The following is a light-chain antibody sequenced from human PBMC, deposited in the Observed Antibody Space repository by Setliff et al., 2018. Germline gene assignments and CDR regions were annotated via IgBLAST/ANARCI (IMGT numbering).Light chain of an antibody. CDR3: SSYTSSSTQV. CDR1: SSDVGGYNY. Sequence: SALTQPASVSGSPGQSITISCTGTSSDVGGYNYASWYQQHPGKAPKLMIYDVSNRPSGVSNRFSGSKSGNTASLTISGLQAEDEADYYCSSYTSSSTQVFGTGTKVTVL. V-gene: IGLV2-14*03. CDR2: DVS. J-gene: IGLJ1*01.